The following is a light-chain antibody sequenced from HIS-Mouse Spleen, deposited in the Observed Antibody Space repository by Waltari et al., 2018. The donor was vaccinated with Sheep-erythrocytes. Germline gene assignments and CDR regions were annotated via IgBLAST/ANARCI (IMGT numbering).Light chain of an antibody. Sequence: QSALTQPRSVSGSPGQSVTIPCTGTSSDVGGYNYVSWYQQHPGKAPTLMIYDVSKRPSGVPDRFSGSKSGNTASLTISGLQAEDEADYYCCSYAGSYNYVFGTGTKVTVL. J-gene: IGLJ1*01. V-gene: IGLV2-11*01. CDR3: CSYAGSYNYV. CDR2: DVS. CDR1: SSDVGGYNY.